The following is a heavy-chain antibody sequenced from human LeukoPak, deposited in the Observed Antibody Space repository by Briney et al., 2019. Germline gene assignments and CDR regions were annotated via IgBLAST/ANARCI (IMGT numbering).Heavy chain of an antibody. V-gene: IGHV3-30*02. CDR1: GFTFSSYG. CDR3: AKESVGITWYFDY. J-gene: IGHJ4*02. CDR2: IRYDGSNK. D-gene: IGHD1-26*01. Sequence: KSGGSLRLSCAASGFTFSSYGMHWVRQAPGKGLEWVAFIRYDGSNKYYADSVKGRFTISRDNSKNTLYLQMNSLRAEDTAIYYCAKESVGITWYFDYWGQGTLVTVSS.